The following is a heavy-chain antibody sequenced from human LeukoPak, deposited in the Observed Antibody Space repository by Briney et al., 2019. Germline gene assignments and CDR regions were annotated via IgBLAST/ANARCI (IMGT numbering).Heavy chain of an antibody. Sequence: SVTVSCTASGYTFTSYGISWVRQAPGQGLEWMGGITPIFGTANYAQKFQGRVTITADESTSTAYMELSSLRSEDTAVYYCARDKAAAGTPYYYGMDVWGQGTTVTVSS. J-gene: IGHJ6*02. CDR1: GYTFTSYG. CDR2: ITPIFGTA. V-gene: IGHV1-69*13. D-gene: IGHD6-13*01. CDR3: ARDKAAAGTPYYYGMDV.